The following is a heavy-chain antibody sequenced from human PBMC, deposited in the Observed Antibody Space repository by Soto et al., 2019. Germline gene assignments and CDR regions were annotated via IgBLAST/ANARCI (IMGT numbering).Heavy chain of an antibody. J-gene: IGHJ4*02. CDR1: GGTFNIYA. V-gene: IGHV1-69*06. D-gene: IGHD5-12*01. CDR3: ARGQRASYNYLYYFDY. CDR2: IIPMFDTA. Sequence: QVQLVQSGAEVKKPGSSVKVSCKASGGTFNIYAISWVRQAPGQGLEWMGGIIPMFDTANYAQRFQGRVTITADKSTSTAYMELSSLRSEDTAVFYCARGQRASYNYLYYFDYWGQGTLVTVSS.